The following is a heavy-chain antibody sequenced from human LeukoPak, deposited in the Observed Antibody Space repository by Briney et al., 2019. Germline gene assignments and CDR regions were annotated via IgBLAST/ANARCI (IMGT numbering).Heavy chain of an antibody. Sequence: SETLSLTCTVSGGSISSYYWSWLRQPPGKGLEWIGYIYYSGSTNYNPSLKSRVTISVDTSKNQFSLKLSSVTAADTAVYYCARQSYYYDSSGYSDAFDIWGQGTMVTVSS. V-gene: IGHV4-59*08. CDR3: ARQSYYYDSSGYSDAFDI. CDR1: GGSISSYY. J-gene: IGHJ3*02. CDR2: IYYSGST. D-gene: IGHD3-22*01.